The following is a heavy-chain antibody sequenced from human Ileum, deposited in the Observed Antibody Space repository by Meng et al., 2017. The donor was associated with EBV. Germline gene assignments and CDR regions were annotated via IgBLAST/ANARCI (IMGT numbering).Heavy chain of an antibody. CDR2: IYYSGST. D-gene: IGHD2-15*01. Sequence: VTLQEASPGTVKSSETLSLTCPVSGGSIMSYYWRSIRQPPGKGLGGIGYIYYSGSTNYNPSLKSRVTISVDTSKNQFSLNLSSVTAADTAVYYCARGGWSLDYWGQGTLVTVFS. V-gene: IGHV4-59*08. CDR1: GGSIMSYY. J-gene: IGHJ4*02. CDR3: ARGGWSLDY.